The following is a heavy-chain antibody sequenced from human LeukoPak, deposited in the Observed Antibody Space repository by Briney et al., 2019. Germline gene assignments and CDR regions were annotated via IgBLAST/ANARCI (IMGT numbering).Heavy chain of an antibody. CDR3: ARGIGYSGYDSNY. Sequence: GGSLRLSCAASGFTFSSYEMNWVRQAPGKGLEWVSYISSSGSTIYYADSVKGRFTISRDNAKNSLYLQMNSLRAEDTAVYYCARGIGYSGYDSNYWGQGTLVTVSS. CDR1: GFTFSSYE. J-gene: IGHJ4*02. D-gene: IGHD5-12*01. V-gene: IGHV3-48*03. CDR2: ISSSGSTI.